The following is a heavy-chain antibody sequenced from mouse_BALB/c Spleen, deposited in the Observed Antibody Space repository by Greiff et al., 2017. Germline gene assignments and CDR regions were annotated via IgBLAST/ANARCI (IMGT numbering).Heavy chain of an antibody. V-gene: IGHV1S81*02. Sequence: QVQLLQPGAELVKPGASVKLSCKASGYTFTSYWMHWVKQRPGQGLEWIGEINPSNGRTNYNEKFKSKATLTVDKSSSTAYMQLSSLTSEDSAVYYCARSMITDYWGQGTTLTVSS. CDR1: GYTFTSYW. J-gene: IGHJ2*01. CDR2: INPSNGRT. CDR3: ARSMITDY. D-gene: IGHD2-4*01.